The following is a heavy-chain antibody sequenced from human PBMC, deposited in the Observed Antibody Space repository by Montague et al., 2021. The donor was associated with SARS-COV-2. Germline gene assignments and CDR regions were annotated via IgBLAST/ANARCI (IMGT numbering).Heavy chain of an antibody. D-gene: IGHD3-22*01. V-gene: IGHV4-4*02. CDR3: ASAKEGSGYYRPFDY. J-gene: IGHJ4*02. CDR1: GASVTSTNW. Sequence: SETLSLTCGVSGASVTSTNWWSWVRQPTGKGLEWIGEIYHTGNTNYSPSLKSRVYISLDKSKNQLSLRLNSVAAADTAVYYCASAKEGSGYYRPFDYWGQGILVTVSS. CDR2: IYHTGNT.